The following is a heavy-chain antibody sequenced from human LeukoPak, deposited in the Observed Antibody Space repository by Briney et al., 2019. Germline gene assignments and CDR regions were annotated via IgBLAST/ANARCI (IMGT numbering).Heavy chain of an antibody. CDR3: ASYGDTEAHYYYYGMDV. J-gene: IGHJ6*04. CDR2: INHSGST. Sequence: PSETLSLTCAVYGGSFSGYYWSWIRQPPGKGLEWIGEINHSGSTNYNPSLKSRVTISVDTSKNQFSLKLSSVTAAYTAVYYCASYGDTEAHYYYYGMDVWGKGTTVTVSS. D-gene: IGHD4-17*01. V-gene: IGHV4-34*01. CDR1: GGSFSGYY.